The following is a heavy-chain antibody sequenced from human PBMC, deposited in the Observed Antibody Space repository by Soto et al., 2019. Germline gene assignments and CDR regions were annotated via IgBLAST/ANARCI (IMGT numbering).Heavy chain of an antibody. Sequence: QVQLQESGPGLVKPSETLSLTCTVSGGSISSYYWSWIRQPAGKGLEWIGRIYTSGSTNYNPSLKSRVTLSVDTSKNQLSLKLSSVTAADTAVYYCARGYSSGWYMGGTGFDPWGQGTLVTVSS. CDR2: IYTSGST. J-gene: IGHJ5*02. V-gene: IGHV4-4*07. CDR1: GGSISSYY. CDR3: ARGYSSGWYMGGTGFDP. D-gene: IGHD6-19*01.